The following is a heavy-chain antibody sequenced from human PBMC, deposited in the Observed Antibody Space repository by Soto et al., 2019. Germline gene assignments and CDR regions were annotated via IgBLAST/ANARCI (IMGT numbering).Heavy chain of an antibody. Sequence: SETLSLTCTVSGGSISSSSYYWGWIRQPPGKGLEWIGSIYYSGSTYYNPSLKSRVTISVDTSKNQFSLKLSSVTAADTAVYYCARYCSGGSCFDWFDPWGQGTLVTVSS. J-gene: IGHJ5*02. D-gene: IGHD2-15*01. CDR1: GGSISSSSYY. V-gene: IGHV4-39*01. CDR3: ARYCSGGSCFDWFDP. CDR2: IYYSGST.